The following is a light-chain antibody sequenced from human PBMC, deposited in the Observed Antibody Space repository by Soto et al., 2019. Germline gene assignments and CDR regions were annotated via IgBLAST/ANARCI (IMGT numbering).Light chain of an antibody. J-gene: IGKJ2*01. CDR1: QSVLYSSNNKNY. CDR3: QQYYSTTYT. Sequence: DIVMTQSPDSLAVSLGERATINCKSSQSVLYSSNNKNYLAWYQQKPGQPPKLLIYWASTRESGVPDRFSGSGSGRDFTLTISSLQAEDVAVYYCQQYYSTTYTFGQGTKLEIK. V-gene: IGKV4-1*01. CDR2: WAS.